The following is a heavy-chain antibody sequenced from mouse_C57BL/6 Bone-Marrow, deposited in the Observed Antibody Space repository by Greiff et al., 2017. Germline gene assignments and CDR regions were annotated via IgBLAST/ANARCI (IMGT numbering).Heavy chain of an antibody. CDR1: GYTFTSYW. CDR2: IDPSDSYT. D-gene: IGHD1-1*01. V-gene: IGHV1-69*01. J-gene: IGHJ1*03. CDR3: ARLGVDGSTLHFPYWYFDV. Sequence: VQLQQPGAELVMPGASVKLSCKASGYTFTSYWMHWVKPRPGQGLEWIGEIDPSDSYTNYNQKFKGKSTLTVDKYSSTAYMQLSRLTSEDSAVYYCARLGVDGSTLHFPYWYFDVWGTGTTVTVSS.